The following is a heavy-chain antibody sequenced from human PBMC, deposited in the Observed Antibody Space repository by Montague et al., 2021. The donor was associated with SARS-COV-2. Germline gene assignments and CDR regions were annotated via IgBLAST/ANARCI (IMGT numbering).Heavy chain of an antibody. CDR1: GGSITSDNW. V-gene: IGHV4-4*02. Sequence: ETLSLTCAVAGGSITSDNWGTWVRQSPGKGLEWIGEIYHSGTTNYNPSLQSRLTISIDKSRNNLSLNLTSVTAADTAIYYCALPLGGARFDPWGQGILVTVSS. J-gene: IGHJ5*02. CDR2: IYHSGTT. D-gene: IGHD3-16*01. CDR3: ALPLGGARFDP.